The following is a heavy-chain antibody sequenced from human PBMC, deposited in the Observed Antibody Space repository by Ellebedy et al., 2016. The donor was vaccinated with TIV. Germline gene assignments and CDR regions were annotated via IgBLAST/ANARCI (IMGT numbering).Heavy chain of an antibody. CDR2: INHSGST. CDR1: GGSFSGYY. D-gene: IGHD3-10*01. Sequence: SETLSLTXAVYGGSFSGYYWSWIRQPPGKGLEWIGEINHSGSTNYNPSLKSRVTISVDTSKNQFSLKLSSVTAADTAVYYCARERRRITMVRGVITLYYFDYWGQGTLVTVSS. CDR3: ARERRRITMVRGVITLYYFDY. V-gene: IGHV4-34*01. J-gene: IGHJ4*02.